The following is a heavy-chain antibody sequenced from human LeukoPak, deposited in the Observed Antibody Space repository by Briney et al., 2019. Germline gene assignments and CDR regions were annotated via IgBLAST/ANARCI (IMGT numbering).Heavy chain of an antibody. J-gene: IGHJ4*02. CDR1: GFTFSDFW. Sequence: PGRSLRLSCAASGFTFSDFWMGWVRQAPGKGLEWVAKINQGGSESYYVDSVKGRFTISRDNAKKSLLLQMNSLRAAETAVYYWTKGRSNHYWGQGTLVTVST. V-gene: IGHV3-7*01. CDR2: INQGGSES. CDR3: TKGRSNHY. D-gene: IGHD4-11*01.